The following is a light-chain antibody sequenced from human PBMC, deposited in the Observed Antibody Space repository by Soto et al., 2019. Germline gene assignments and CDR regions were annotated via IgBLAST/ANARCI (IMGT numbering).Light chain of an antibody. CDR1: QSVSSN. J-gene: IGKJ1*01. Sequence: EIVMTQSPATLSVSPGERATLSCKASQSVSSNLAWYQQKPGQAPRLLIYGASTRATGIPARFSGSGSGTEFNLTISSLQSEDFTAYYCQQYNNWRTFGQGTKVDIK. CDR3: QQYNNWRT. V-gene: IGKV3-15*01. CDR2: GAS.